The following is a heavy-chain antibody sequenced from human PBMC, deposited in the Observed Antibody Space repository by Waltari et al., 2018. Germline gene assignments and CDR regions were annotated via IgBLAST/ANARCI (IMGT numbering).Heavy chain of an antibody. D-gene: IGHD1-7*01. CDR3: ARLELIPHWFDP. Sequence: VQLVESGGGLVQPGGSLRLSCAASGFTFSSYWMHWVRQAPGKGLEWIGSIYHSGSTYYNPSLKSRVTISVDTSKNQFSLKLSSVTAADTAGYYCARLELIPHWFDPWGQGTLVTVSS. V-gene: IGHV4-38-2*01. J-gene: IGHJ5*02. CDR1: GFTFSSYW. CDR2: IYHSGST.